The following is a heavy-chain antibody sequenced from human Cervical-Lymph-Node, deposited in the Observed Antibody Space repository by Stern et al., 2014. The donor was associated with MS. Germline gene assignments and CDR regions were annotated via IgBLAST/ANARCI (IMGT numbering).Heavy chain of an antibody. CDR1: GFTFSSYG. CDR3: AKDLYRFVDPSVPNPMNY. J-gene: IGHJ4*02. V-gene: IGHV3-30*18. Sequence: VQLVQSGGGVVQPGRSLRLSCAASGFTFSSYGMHWVRQAPGKGLAWVAVVSYHGSVKYYADSVKGRFNISRDNSKNTLYLQMNSLRGDDTAVYFCAKDLYRFVDPSVPNPMNYWGQGTLVTVSS. D-gene: IGHD3-3*01. CDR2: VSYHGSVK.